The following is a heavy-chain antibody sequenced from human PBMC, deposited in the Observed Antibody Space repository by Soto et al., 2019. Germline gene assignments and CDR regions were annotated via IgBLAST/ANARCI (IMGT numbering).Heavy chain of an antibody. Sequence: QVQLQESGPGLEKPSQTLSLNCTVSGGSIGSGDYYWSWIRQPPGKGLEWIGYIYYSGSTYYNPSRNSRATLSVDTSTNPLSLKLRSVPAAHTAVYYCDISSPVVTDVWGQGTTVTVSS. CDR2: IYYSGST. CDR3: DISSPVVTDV. D-gene: IGHD5-18*01. CDR1: GGSIGSGDYY. J-gene: IGHJ6*02. V-gene: IGHV4-30-4*01.